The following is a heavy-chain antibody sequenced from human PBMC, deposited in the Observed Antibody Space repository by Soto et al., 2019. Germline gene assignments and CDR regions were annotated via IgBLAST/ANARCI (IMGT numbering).Heavy chain of an antibody. CDR3: ARDAVNWGSYYFDY. J-gene: IGHJ4*02. Sequence: QVQLVESGGGVVQPGRSLRLSCAASGFTFRSYGMHWVRQAPGKGLEWLAVIWYDGSNKYYADSVKGRFTISRDNSKHTLYLQMNSLRAEDTAVYYCARDAVNWGSYYFDYWGQGTLVTVSS. CDR1: GFTFRSYG. V-gene: IGHV3-33*01. CDR2: IWYDGSNK. D-gene: IGHD7-27*01.